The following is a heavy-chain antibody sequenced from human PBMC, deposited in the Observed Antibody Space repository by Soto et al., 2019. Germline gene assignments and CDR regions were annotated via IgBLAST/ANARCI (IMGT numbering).Heavy chain of an antibody. CDR2: MYSSGGT. J-gene: IGHJ3*02. Sequence: PSETLSLTCSVSGASISSYYWRWIRQAPGKGLEFVGCMYSSGGTNYNPALKSRITISRDTSKNKLSLKLTSVTAAYTAVYFCAKLQHTVVTPLEIWGQGTMVTLSS. V-gene: IGHV4-59*01. D-gene: IGHD2-21*02. CDR3: AKLQHTVVTPLEI. CDR1: GASISSYY.